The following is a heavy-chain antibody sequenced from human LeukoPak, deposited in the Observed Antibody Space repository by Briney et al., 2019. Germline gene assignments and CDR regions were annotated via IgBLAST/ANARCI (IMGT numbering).Heavy chain of an antibody. D-gene: IGHD5-18*01. Sequence: PSETLSLTCTVSAASISSFYWSWIRQPPGKGLEWIGYIYYTGNTNYNPSLKSRVTISVDTSRNQFSLKLTSVTAADTAVYYCATLAGYIYGVTSDFWGQGTLVTVPS. V-gene: IGHV4-59*08. CDR1: AASISSFY. J-gene: IGHJ4*02. CDR3: ATLAGYIYGVTSDF. CDR2: IYYTGNT.